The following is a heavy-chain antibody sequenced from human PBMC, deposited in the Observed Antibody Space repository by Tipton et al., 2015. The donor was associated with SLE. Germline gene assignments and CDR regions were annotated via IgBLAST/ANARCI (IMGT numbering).Heavy chain of an antibody. J-gene: IGHJ6*02. D-gene: IGHD6-13*01. Sequence: PGLVKPSQTLSLTCGISGDSVSSNSAAWNWIRQSPSRGLEWLGRTYYRSKWYNDYAISVKSRITINPDTSRNHFSLHLNSVTPEDTAVYYCAREEQLVYQFYSGMDVWGQGTTVTVSS. CDR1: GDSVSSNSAA. CDR3: AREEQLVYQFYSGMDV. V-gene: IGHV6-1*01. CDR2: TYYRSKWYN.